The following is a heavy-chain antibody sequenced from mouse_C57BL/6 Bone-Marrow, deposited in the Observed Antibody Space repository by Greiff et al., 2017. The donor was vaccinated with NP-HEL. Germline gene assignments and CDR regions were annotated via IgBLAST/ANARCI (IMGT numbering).Heavy chain of an antibody. D-gene: IGHD1-1*01. V-gene: IGHV1-22*01. CDR1: GYTFTDYN. CDR3: ARWYYGSLDY. J-gene: IGHJ2*01. Sequence: EVQRVESGPELVKPGASVKMSCKASGYTFTDYNMHWVKQSHGKSLEWIGYINPNNGGTSYNQKFKGKATLTVNKSSSTAYMELRSLTSEDSAVYYCARWYYGSLDYWGQGTTLTVSS. CDR2: INPNNGGT.